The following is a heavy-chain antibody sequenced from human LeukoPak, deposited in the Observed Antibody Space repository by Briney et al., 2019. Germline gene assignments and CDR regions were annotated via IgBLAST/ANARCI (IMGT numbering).Heavy chain of an antibody. D-gene: IGHD3-16*02. J-gene: IGHJ4*02. CDR2: IYTSGST. CDR3: ARVRYDYVWGSYPYFDY. CDR1: GDSISIGSYY. V-gene: IGHV4-61*02. Sequence: KPSQTLSLTCTVSGDSISIGSYYWSWIRQPAGKGLEWIGRIYTSGSTNYNPSLKSRVTMSVDTSKNQFSLKLSSVTAADTAVYYCARVRYDYVWGSYPYFDYWGQGTLVTVSS.